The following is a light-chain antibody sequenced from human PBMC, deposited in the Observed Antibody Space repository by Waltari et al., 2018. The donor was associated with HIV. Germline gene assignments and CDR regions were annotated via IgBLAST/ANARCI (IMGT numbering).Light chain of an antibody. Sequence: QSALTQPASVSGSPGQSITISCTGPSSNVGSDDLVSWYQQPPGEAPKPIIYEVTKRPSGVSNRFSGSKSGNTASLTISGLQAEDEADYYCCSCPRSGIRYVFGTGTKVTVL. CDR3: CSCPRSGIRYV. J-gene: IGLJ1*01. CDR1: SSNVGSDDL. CDR2: EVT. V-gene: IGLV2-23*02.